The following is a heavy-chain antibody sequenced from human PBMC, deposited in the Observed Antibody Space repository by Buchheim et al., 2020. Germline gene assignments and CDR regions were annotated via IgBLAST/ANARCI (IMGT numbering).Heavy chain of an antibody. J-gene: IGHJ4*02. V-gene: IGHV4-4*02. CDR1: GDSVSNGNW. CDR2: IDHSGFT. Sequence: QVQLQESGPGLVKPSGTLSLTCAVSGDSVSNGNWWNWVRQPPGKGLEWIGEIDHSGFTKYNPPLKSRVTIELDKPKNQFSLKLTSVTAADTAVYYCARDSGYRSEYWGQGTL. D-gene: IGHD5-18*01. CDR3: ARDSGYRSEY.